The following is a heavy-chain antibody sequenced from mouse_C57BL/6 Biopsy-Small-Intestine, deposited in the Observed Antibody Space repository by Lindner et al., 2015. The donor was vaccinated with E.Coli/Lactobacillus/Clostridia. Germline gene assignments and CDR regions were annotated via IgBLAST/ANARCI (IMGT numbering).Heavy chain of an antibody. CDR1: GFSLTSSG. Sequence: VQLQESGPGLVAPSQSLSITCTVSGFSLTSSGVDWVRQSPGKGLEWLGVIWTLGNTNYNSALKSRLSISKDNSKSQVFLKMDSLQTDDTAMYYCASARGDGSFAYWGQGTLVTVST. J-gene: IGHJ3*01. D-gene: IGHD2-3*01. CDR3: ASARGDGSFAY. V-gene: IGHV2-6*01. CDR2: IWTLGNT.